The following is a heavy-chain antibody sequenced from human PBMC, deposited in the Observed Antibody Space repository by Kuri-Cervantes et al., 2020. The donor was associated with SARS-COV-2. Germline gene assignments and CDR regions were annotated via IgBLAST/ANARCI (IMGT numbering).Heavy chain of an antibody. CDR2: IIPIFGTA. D-gene: IGHD2-2*01. V-gene: IGHV1-69*13. CDR3: ARQGDIVVVPAAFDP. Sequence: SVQVFCKASGYTFTSYDISWVRQAPGQGLEWMGGIIPIFGTANYAQKFQGRVTITADESTSTAYMELSSLRSEDTAVYYCARQGDIVVVPAAFDPWGQGTLVTVSS. J-gene: IGHJ5*02. CDR1: GYTFTSYD.